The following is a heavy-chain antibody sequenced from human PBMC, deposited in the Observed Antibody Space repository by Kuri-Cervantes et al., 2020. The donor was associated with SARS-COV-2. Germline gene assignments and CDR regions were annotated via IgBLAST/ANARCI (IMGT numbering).Heavy chain of an antibody. J-gene: IGHJ4*02. V-gene: IGHV3-30*18. D-gene: IGHD6-13*01. CDR2: ISYDGSNK. CDR3: AKDPGASGWYGLDY. Sequence: GESLKISCAASRFTFSSYGMHWVRQAPGKGLEWVAVISYDGSNKYYADSVKGRFTISRDNSKNTLYLQMNSLRAEDTAVYYCAKDPGASGWYGLDYWGQGTLVTVSS. CDR1: RFTFSSYG.